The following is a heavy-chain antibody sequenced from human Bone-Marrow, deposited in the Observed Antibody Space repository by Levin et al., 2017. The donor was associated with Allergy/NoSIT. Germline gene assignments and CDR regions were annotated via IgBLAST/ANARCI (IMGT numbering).Heavy chain of an antibody. CDR2: LIPNFGTA. J-gene: IGHJ5*02. Sequence: GGSLRLSCKASRGTFSSYGINWVRQAPGQGLEWMGGLIPNFGTANYAQKFQGRATFTADETTITAYMELSSLGSEDTSVEYCARALLGGNQLLRSPTRAYESWGQGTLVSVTS. CDR3: ARALLGGNQLLRSPTRAYES. D-gene: IGHD2-2*01. V-gene: IGHV1-69*01. CDR1: RGTFSSYG.